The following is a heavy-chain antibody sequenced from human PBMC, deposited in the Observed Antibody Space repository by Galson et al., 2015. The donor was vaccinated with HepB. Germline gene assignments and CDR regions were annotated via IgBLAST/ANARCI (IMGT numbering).Heavy chain of an antibody. Sequence: SLRLSCAASGFTFGNYAMSWVRQAAGKGLEWVSGISSRGGSTYYADSMRGRFTISRDNSKDTLYLQMNSLRGDDTAVYYCARGYSFPIDFWGQGTLVTVSS. V-gene: IGHV3-23*01. CDR3: ARGYSFPIDF. CDR1: GFTFGNYA. CDR2: ISSRGGST. J-gene: IGHJ4*02. D-gene: IGHD5-18*01.